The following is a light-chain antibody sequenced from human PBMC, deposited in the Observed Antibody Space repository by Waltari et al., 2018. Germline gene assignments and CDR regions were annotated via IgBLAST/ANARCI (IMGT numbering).Light chain of an antibody. CDR2: HAS. J-gene: IGKJ1*01. V-gene: IGKV3-20*01. CDR3: QHYESLPVT. Sequence: IVLTQSPGPLSLSPRERASLACRASQSISKSLAWYQQKPGQAPRLLIYHASSRAAGIPERFSGSGSGTDFSLTISRLEPEDFAVYYCQHYESLPVTFGQGTKVEIK. CDR1: QSISKS.